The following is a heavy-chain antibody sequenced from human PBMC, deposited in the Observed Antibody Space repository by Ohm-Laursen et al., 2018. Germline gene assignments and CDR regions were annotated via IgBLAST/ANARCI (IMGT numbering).Heavy chain of an antibody. CDR2: ISSSGSTI. CDR3: ARDPVRGLTDY. V-gene: IGHV3-48*03. Sequence: SLRLSCTAFGFTFGSYEMNWVRQAPGKGLEWVSYISSSGSTIHYADSVKGRFTISRDNAKNSLYLQMNSLRAEDTAVYHCARDPVRGLTDYWGQGTLVTVSS. J-gene: IGHJ4*02. CDR1: GFTFGSYE. D-gene: IGHD3-16*01.